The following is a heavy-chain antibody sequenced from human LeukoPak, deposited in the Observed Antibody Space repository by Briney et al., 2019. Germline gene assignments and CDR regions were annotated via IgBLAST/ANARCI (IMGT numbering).Heavy chain of an antibody. CDR3: AREGAKRGYSGYDAMY. CDR2: ISYDGRSK. D-gene: IGHD5-12*01. J-gene: IGHJ4*02. CDR1: GFTINRYA. V-gene: IGHV3-30*04. Sequence: PGGSLRLSCAASGFTINRYAMNWVRQAPGKGLEWVAVISYDGRSKYYADSVKGRFTISRDNAKNSLYLQMNSLRAEDTAVYYCAREGAKRGYSGYDAMYWGQGTLVIVSS.